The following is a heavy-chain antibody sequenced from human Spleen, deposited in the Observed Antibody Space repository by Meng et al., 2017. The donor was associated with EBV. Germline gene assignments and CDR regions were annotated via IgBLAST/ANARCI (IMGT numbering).Heavy chain of an antibody. CDR3: AKDCFGDKDS. D-gene: IGHD2-21*01. Sequence: DVEVVEAGGGLVKPGGSLRLSCAASGFTFSSYSMNWVRQAPGKGLEWVSSISSSINYIYYADSVKGRFTISRDNAKNTVYLQMNNLRADDTAVYYCAKDCFGDKDSWGQGTLVTVSS. V-gene: IGHV3-21*01. CDR2: ISSSINYI. CDR1: GFTFSSYS. J-gene: IGHJ4*02.